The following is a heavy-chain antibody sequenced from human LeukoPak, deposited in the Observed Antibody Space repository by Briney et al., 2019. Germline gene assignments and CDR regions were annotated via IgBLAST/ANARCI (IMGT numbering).Heavy chain of an antibody. CDR3: ARDPGGYSYGLRFDP. CDR1: GGTFSSYA. D-gene: IGHD5-18*01. Sequence: SVKVSCKASGGTFSSYAISWVRQAPGQGLQWMGGIIPIFGTANYAQKFQGRVTITADESTSTAYMELSSLRSEDTAVYYCARDPGGYSYGLRFDPWGQGTLVTVSS. CDR2: IIPIFGTA. V-gene: IGHV1-69*13. J-gene: IGHJ5*02.